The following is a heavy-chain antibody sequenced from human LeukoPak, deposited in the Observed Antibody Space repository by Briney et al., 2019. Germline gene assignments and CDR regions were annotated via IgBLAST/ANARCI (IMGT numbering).Heavy chain of an antibody. CDR3: AADRRDDYGDYVSAFDI. Sequence: GTSVKVSCKASGFTFTSSAMQWVRQARGQRLGWIGWIVVGSGNTNYAQKFQERVTITRDMSTSTAYMELSSLRSEDTAVYYCAADRRDDYGDYVSAFDIWGQGTMVTVSS. J-gene: IGHJ3*02. CDR1: GFTFTSSA. D-gene: IGHD4-17*01. V-gene: IGHV1-58*02. CDR2: IVVGSGNT.